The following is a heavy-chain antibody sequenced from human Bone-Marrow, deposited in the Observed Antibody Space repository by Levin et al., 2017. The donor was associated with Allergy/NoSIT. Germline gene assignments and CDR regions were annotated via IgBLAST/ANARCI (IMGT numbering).Heavy chain of an antibody. CDR2: IGTAGDT. J-gene: IGHJ6*02. CDR1: GFTFSSYD. CDR3: ARELSGGNSNYYYGMDV. V-gene: IGHV3-13*01. D-gene: IGHD4-23*01. Sequence: PGGSLRLSCAASGFTFSSYDMHWVRQATGKGLEWVSAIGTAGDTYYPGSVKGRFTISRENAKNSLYLQMNSLRAGDTAVYYCARELSGGNSNYYYGMDVWGQGTTVTVSS.